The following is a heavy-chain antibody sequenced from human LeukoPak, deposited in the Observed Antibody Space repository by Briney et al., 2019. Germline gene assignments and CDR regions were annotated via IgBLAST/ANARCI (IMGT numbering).Heavy chain of an antibody. Sequence: WGSLRLSCAASGFTFNNNAMSWVRQALGKGLEGVSAISGGGCSTYYADSAKGRFTISRDNSKNTLYLQMNSLRAEDTAVYYCAKAGGSLQSSNSDYWGQGTLVTVSS. J-gene: IGHJ4*02. CDR1: GFTFNNNA. CDR3: AKAGGSLQSSNSDY. D-gene: IGHD4-11*01. V-gene: IGHV3-23*01. CDR2: ISGGGCST.